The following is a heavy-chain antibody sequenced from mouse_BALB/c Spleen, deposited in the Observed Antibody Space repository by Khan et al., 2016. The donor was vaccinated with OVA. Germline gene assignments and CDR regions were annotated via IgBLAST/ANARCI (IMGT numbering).Heavy chain of an antibody. CDR1: GFNIKDTY. Sequence: VQLQQFGAELVKPGASVKLSCTASGFNIKDTYIHWIMQRPEQGLEWIGRIDPATGNSNFDPKFQGKATITADTSSNTAYLHLTGQTSEDTAVYYCARTAIHYYGSYTMDYWGHGTSVTVSS. CDR2: IDPATGNS. CDR3: ARTAIHYYGSYTMDY. J-gene: IGHJ4*01. V-gene: IGHV14-3*02. D-gene: IGHD1-2*01.